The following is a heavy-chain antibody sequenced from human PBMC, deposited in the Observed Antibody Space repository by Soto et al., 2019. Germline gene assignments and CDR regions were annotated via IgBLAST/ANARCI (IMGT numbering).Heavy chain of an antibody. V-gene: IGHV4-59*01. CDR1: GGSISSYY. Sequence: PSETLSLTCTVSGGSISSYYWSWIRQPPGKGLEWIGYIYYSGSTNYNPSLKSRVTISVDTSKNQFSLKLSSVTAADTAVYYCARDTGDYGYDYWGQGTLVTVSS. CDR3: ARDTGDYGYDY. CDR2: IYYSGST. D-gene: IGHD4-17*01. J-gene: IGHJ4*02.